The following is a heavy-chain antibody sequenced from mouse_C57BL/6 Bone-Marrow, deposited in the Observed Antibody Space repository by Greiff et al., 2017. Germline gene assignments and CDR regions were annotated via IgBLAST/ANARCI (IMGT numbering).Heavy chain of an antibody. CDR1: GYTFTSYW. CDR3: AREGRCGDN. V-gene: IGHV1-64*01. Sequence: QVQLQQPGAELVQPGASVKLSCKASGYTFTSYWMHWVKQRPGQGLEWIGMIHPNSGSTNYNEKFKSKATLTVDNSSSTAYLQLSSLTSEDSAVXCSAREGRCGDNGGKGTTFTVFS. J-gene: IGHJ2*01. CDR2: IHPNSGST. D-gene: IGHD3-3*01.